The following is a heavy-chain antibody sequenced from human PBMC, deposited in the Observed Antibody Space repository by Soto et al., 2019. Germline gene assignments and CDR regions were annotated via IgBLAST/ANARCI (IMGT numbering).Heavy chain of an antibody. V-gene: IGHV4-34*01. Sequence: QVQLQQWGAGLLKPSETLSLTCAVYGGXFXXXXXXXXXXXXXXXXXXXGEINDSGNINYNPSLKSRVTILLDTPKKQISLRLSSVTAADAAVYYCARGLILWFGELSRRGGYYYYMDVWGKGTTVTVSS. CDR2: INDSGNI. J-gene: IGHJ6*03. CDR1: GGXFXXXX. CDR3: ARGLILWFGELSRRGGYYYYMDV. D-gene: IGHD3-10*01.